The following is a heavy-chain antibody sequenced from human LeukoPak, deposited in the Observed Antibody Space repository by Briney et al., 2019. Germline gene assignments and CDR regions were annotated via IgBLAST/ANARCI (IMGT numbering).Heavy chain of an antibody. CDR3: ARDRGDYGSSDY. J-gene: IGHJ4*02. CDR2: IYGSGRT. V-gene: IGHV4-4*07. Sequence: SETLSLTCTVSGGSISSYYWSWIRQPPGKGLEWIGRIYGSGRTNHNPSLKSRVTMSVDTSKNQLSLKLSSVTAADTAVYYCARDRGDYGSSDYWGQGTLVTVSS. D-gene: IGHD2-21*02. CDR1: GGSISSYY.